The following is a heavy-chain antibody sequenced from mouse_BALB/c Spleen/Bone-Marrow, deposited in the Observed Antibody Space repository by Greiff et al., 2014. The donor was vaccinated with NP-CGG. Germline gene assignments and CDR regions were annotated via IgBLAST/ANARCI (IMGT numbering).Heavy chain of an antibody. D-gene: IGHD2-3*01. V-gene: IGHV1-69*02. CDR1: GYTFTSYW. CDR2: IYPSDNYT. J-gene: IGHJ2*01. Sequence: VQLVESGAELVRPGASVKLSCKTSGYTFTSYWMNWVKQRPGQGLEWIGNIYPSDNYTNYNQKFKDKATLTVDISSTTAYMQLSSPTSEDSAVYYCTRTYEYFDYWGQGTTLTVSS. CDR3: TRTYEYFDY.